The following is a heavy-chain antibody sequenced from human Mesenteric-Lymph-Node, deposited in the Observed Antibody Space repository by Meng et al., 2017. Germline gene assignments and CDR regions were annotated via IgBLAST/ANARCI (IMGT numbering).Heavy chain of an antibody. Sequence: QGQLQESGPGLVKPSQTLSLTCTVSGGSISSGDYYWSWIRQPPGKGLGLIGHIYYSGSTSYNPSLKSRVTISVDTSNNQFSLKLSSVTAADTAVYYCARVGWRQWSFDLWGRGTLVTVSS. CDR3: ARVGWRQWSFDL. J-gene: IGHJ2*01. CDR1: GGSISSGDYY. CDR2: IYYSGST. D-gene: IGHD5-18*01. V-gene: IGHV4-30-4*01.